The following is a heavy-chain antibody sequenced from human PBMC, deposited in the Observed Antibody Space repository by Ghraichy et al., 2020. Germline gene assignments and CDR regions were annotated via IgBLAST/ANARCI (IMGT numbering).Heavy chain of an antibody. V-gene: IGHV4-59*01. J-gene: IGHJ3*02. CDR2: IYYSGST. Sequence: SETLSLTCTVSGGSISSYYWSWIRQPPGKGLEWIGYIYYSGSTNYNPSLKSRVTISVDTSKNQFSLKLSSVTAADTAVYYCARDGEYSSWDDAFDIWGQGTMVTVSS. CDR3: ARDGEYSSWDDAFDI. D-gene: IGHD6-6*01. CDR1: GGSISSYY.